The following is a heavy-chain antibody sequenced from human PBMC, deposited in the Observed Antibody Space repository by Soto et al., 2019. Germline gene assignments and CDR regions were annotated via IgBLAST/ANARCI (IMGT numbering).Heavy chain of an antibody. D-gene: IGHD5-18*01. CDR1: GGSISSGDHF. V-gene: IGHV4-30-4*01. CDR2: MYYSGTI. CDR3: ARGRGYGYGIDF. Sequence: QVQLQESGPGLVKPSQTLSLTCTVSGGSISSGDHFWSWIRQSPGKGLESIVYMYYSGTIYYNPSLKSRIXTXVXASNNQFSLDLASVSAADTAVYYCARGRGYGYGIDFWGQGALVTVSS. J-gene: IGHJ4*02.